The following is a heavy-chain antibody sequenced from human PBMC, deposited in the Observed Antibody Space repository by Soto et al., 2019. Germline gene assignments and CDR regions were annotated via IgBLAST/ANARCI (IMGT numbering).Heavy chain of an antibody. CDR1: GGSISSGGYY. CDR3: ARDLGYSYGYFDL. J-gene: IGHJ2*01. Sequence: SETLSLTCTVSGGSISSGGYYWSWIRQHPGKGLEWIGYIYYSGSTYYNPSLKGRVTISVDTSENQFSLKLSSVTAADTAVYYCARDLGYSYGYFDLWGRGTLVTVSS. CDR2: IYYSGST. V-gene: IGHV4-31*03. D-gene: IGHD5-18*01.